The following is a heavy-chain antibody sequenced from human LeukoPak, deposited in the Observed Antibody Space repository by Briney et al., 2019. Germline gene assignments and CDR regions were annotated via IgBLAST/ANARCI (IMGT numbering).Heavy chain of an antibody. CDR2: IYHSGST. D-gene: IGHD2-15*01. Sequence: SQTLSLTCAVSGGSISSGGYSWSWIRQPPGKGLEWIGYIYHSGSTYYNPSLKSRVTISVDRSKNQFSLKLSSVTAADTAVYYCARAVVVAAEHWFDPWGQGTLVTVS. CDR3: ARAVVVAAEHWFDP. J-gene: IGHJ5*02. CDR1: GGSISSGGYS. V-gene: IGHV4-30-2*01.